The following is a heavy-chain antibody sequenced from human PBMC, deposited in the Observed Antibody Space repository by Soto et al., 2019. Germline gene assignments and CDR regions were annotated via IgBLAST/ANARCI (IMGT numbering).Heavy chain of an antibody. CDR1: AYTFTSYD. CDR2: MNLNSGNT. V-gene: IGHV1-8*01. Sequence: ASVKASCNASAYTFTSYDINWVRQATGQGLEWMGWMNLNSGNTGYAQKSQGRVTMTWDIHISTAYMTLTRLRTEGTPVYCCSRDLAKGGGSAGFDYWGQGTLATVS. J-gene: IGHJ4*02. D-gene: IGHD1-26*01. CDR3: SRDLAKGGGSAGFDY.